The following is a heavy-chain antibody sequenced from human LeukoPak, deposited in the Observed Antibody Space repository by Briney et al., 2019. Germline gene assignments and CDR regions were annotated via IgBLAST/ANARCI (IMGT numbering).Heavy chain of an antibody. V-gene: IGHV1-46*01. CDR2: INPSGGST. J-gene: IGHJ6*02. D-gene: IGHD2-2*01. CDR1: GYTFTGYY. Sequence: ASVKVSCKASGYTFTGYYMHWVRQAPGQGLEWMGIINPSGGSTSYAQKFQGRVTMTRDTSTSTVYMELSSLRSEDTAVYYCARDGSTSHNVYYYGMDVWGQGTTVIVSS. CDR3: ARDGSTSHNVYYYGMDV.